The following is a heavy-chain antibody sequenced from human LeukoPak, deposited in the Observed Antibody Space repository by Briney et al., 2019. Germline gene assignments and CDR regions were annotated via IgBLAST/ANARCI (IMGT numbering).Heavy chain of an antibody. V-gene: IGHV3-21*01. D-gene: IGHD6-19*01. CDR1: RFSFSSYS. J-gene: IGHJ4*02. Sequence: PRGSLRLSCAASRFSFSSYSMNWVRQAPGKGLEWVSSIDCSSTYTYYACSVKGRFTISRNNAKNSLYLQMNNLRAEDTAVYYCARDYSGWSRDYWGQGTLVTVSS. CDR3: ARDYSGWSRDY. CDR2: IDCSSTYT.